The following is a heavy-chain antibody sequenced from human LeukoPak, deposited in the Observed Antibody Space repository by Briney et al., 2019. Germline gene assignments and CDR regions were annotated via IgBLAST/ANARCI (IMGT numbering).Heavy chain of an antibody. Sequence: SETLSLTCTVSGGSIGSFFWSWIRQPPGKALEWIGYIHYSGSTKYNPSLKSRVTISVDTSENQFSLTLNSVTAADTAVYYYGSWFDPWGQGILVTVSS. V-gene: IGHV4-59*01. CDR1: GGSIGSFF. CDR2: IHYSGST. CDR3: GSWFDP. J-gene: IGHJ5*02.